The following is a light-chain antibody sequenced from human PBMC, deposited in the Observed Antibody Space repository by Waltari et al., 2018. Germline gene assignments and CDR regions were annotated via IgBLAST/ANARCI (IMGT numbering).Light chain of an antibody. J-gene: IGLJ2*01. CDR1: SLRSYY. V-gene: IGLV3-19*01. Sequence: SSELTQDPAVSVALGRTVRITCLGDSLRSYYAAWYQQKPGQAPLLVFYGRNNRPSGIPDRFSGSNSGSTASLTITGALAEDEADYYCSSRDNSYNHLVVFGGGTKLTVL. CDR2: GRN. CDR3: SSRDNSYNHLVV.